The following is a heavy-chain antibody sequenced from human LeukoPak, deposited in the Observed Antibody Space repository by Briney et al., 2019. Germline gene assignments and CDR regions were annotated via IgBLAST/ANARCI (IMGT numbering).Heavy chain of an antibody. J-gene: IGHJ3*02. V-gene: IGHV4-39*01. CDR3: ARLDKRVHNTFDI. CDR2: VFYSGST. CDR1: GDSISSSSFY. Sequence: SETLSLTCTVSGDSISSSSFYGAWIRQPPGKGLEYIGSVFYSGSTYYNPSLRSRVTFSVDTSKNQFFLMLTSVTAADTAVYYCARLDKRVHNTFDIWGQGTMVTVSS. D-gene: IGHD6-6*01.